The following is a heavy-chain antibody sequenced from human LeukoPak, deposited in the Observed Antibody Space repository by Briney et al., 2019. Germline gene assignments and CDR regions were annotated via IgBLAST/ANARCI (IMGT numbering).Heavy chain of an antibody. J-gene: IGHJ4*02. V-gene: IGHV4-34*01. CDR3: ARSLNDFWSGIDDY. CDR2: INHSGST. Sequence: SETLSLTCAVYGGSFSGYYWSWIRQPPGKGLEWIGEINHSGSTNYNPSLKSRVTISVDTSKSQFSLKLSSVTAADTAVYYCARSLNDFWSGIDDYWGQGTLVTVSS. D-gene: IGHD3-3*01. CDR1: GGSFSGYY.